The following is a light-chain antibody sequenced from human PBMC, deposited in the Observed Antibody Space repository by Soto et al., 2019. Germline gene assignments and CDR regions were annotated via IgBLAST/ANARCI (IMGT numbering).Light chain of an antibody. CDR3: QQSNSYSDA. CDR2: EAF. Sequence: DIQMTQSPSTLSGSVGDRVTITCRASQTISSCLGWYQQKPGKAPKLLIYEAFTLQSGVPSRFSGSGSGTEFTLTISSLQPDDFATYYCQQSNSYSDAFGQGTKVEIK. CDR1: QTISSC. V-gene: IGKV1-5*03. J-gene: IGKJ1*01.